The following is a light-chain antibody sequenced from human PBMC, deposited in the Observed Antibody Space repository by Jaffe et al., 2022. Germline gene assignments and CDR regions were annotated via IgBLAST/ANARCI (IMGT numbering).Light chain of an antibody. V-gene: IGKV3-11*01. CDR2: GAS. Sequence: EVVLTQSPATLSLSPGESATLSCRASQSVSDNLAWYQQRPGQAPRLLIYGASNRAAGIPARFRGSGSGTDFTLSIGYIEPEDFAVYYCQQRNNWPPITFGQGTRL. CDR3: QQRNNWPPIT. J-gene: IGKJ5*01. CDR1: QSVSDN.